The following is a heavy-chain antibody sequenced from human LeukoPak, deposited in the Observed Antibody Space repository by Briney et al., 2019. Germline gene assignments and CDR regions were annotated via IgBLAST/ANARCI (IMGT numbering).Heavy chain of an antibody. CDR2: ISSSGSTI. CDR3: ARALAAQQLVHDWFDP. D-gene: IGHD6-13*01. J-gene: IGHJ5*02. V-gene: IGHV3-11*01. CDR1: GFTFSDYY. Sequence: GGSLRLSCAASGFTFSDYYMSWIRQAPGKGLEWVSYISSSGSTIYYADSVKGRFTISRDNAKNPLYLQMNSLRAEDTAVYYCARALAAQQLVHDWFDPWGQGTLVTVSS.